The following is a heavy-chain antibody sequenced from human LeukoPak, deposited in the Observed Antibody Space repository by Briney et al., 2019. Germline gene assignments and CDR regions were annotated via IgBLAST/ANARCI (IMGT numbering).Heavy chain of an antibody. J-gene: IGHJ4*02. V-gene: IGHV3-30-3*01. CDR3: ARDSSGWTY. Sequence: TGGSLRPSCAASGFTFSSYAMHWVRQAPGKGLEWVAVISYDGSNKYYADSVKGRFTISRDNSKNTLYLQMNSLRAEDTAVYYCARDSSGWTYWGQGTLVTVSS. D-gene: IGHD6-19*01. CDR2: ISYDGSNK. CDR1: GFTFSSYA.